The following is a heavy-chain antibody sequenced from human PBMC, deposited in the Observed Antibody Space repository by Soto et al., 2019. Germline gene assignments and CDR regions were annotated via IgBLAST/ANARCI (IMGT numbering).Heavy chain of an antibody. D-gene: IGHD3-16*02. CDR2: VSHRGNT. CDR3: ARYRFTAACSKFDY. Sequence: SETLSLTCAVSGVSVGSDAYYWIWIRPHPGKGLEWVGFVSHRGNTYYNPSLKSRLTLSVDMSKNQFFLHLTSVTAADTAVYFCARYRFTAACSKFDYWGQGTLVTVPS. CDR1: GVSVGSDAYY. V-gene: IGHV4-31*11. J-gene: IGHJ4*02.